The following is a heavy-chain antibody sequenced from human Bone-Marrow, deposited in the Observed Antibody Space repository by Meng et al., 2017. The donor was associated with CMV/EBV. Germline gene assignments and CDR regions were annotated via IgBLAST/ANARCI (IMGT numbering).Heavy chain of an antibody. CDR3: TRDAVGRYIYYFDY. CDR1: GFPFGDYA. J-gene: IGHJ4*02. V-gene: IGHV3-49*04. CDR2: IRSKAYGGTT. D-gene: IGHD3-9*01. Sequence: GESLKISCTDSGFPFGDYAMSWVRQAPGKGLEWVGFIRSKAYGGTTEYAAFVKGRFTISRDDSKNVAYLQMNSLKTEDTAVYYCTRDAVGRYIYYFDYWGQGTLVTVSS.